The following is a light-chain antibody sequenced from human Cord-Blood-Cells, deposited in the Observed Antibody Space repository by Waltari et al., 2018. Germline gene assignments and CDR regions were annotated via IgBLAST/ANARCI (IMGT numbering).Light chain of an antibody. CDR3: SSYTSSSTLVV. CDR1: SSDVGGYNY. J-gene: IGLJ2*01. V-gene: IGLV2-14*01. CDR2: DVS. Sequence: QSALTQPASVSGSPGQSITISCTGTSSDVGGYNYVSWYQQHPGNSPKLMIYDVSKRPPGVSNRFSGSKSGNTASLTISGLQAEDEADYYCSSYTSSSTLVVFGGGTKLTVL.